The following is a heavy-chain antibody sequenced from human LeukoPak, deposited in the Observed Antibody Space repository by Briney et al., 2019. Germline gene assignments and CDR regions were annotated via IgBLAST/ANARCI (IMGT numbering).Heavy chain of an antibody. V-gene: IGHV3-30*18. J-gene: IGHJ4*02. CDR2: ISYDGSNK. CDR3: AKAPVAGIYFDY. CDR1: GFTFSSYG. D-gene: IGHD6-19*01. Sequence: PGGSLRLSCAASGFTFSSYGMHWVCQAPGKGLEWVAVISYDGSNKYYADSVKGRFTISRDNSKNTLYLQMNSLRAEDTAVYYCAKAPVAGIYFDYWGQGTLVTVSS.